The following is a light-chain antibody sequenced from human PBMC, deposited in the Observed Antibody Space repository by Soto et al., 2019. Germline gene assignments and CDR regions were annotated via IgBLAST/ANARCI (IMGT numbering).Light chain of an antibody. CDR1: QSVSSY. V-gene: IGKV3-11*01. CDR3: QQRSDWPLT. J-gene: IGKJ4*01. Sequence: EIVLTQSPATLSLSPGERATLSCSASQSVSSYLAWYQQRPGQAPRLLIYDASKRATGIPATFSGSGSGTDFTLTISSLEPEDFAVYYWQQRSDWPLTFGGGTKVDIK. CDR2: DAS.